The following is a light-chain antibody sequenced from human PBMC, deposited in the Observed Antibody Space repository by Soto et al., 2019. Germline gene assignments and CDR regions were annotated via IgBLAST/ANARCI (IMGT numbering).Light chain of an antibody. V-gene: IGKV3D-20*02. CDR1: QSTTNNY. CDR3: QERSNWPQLT. J-gene: IGKJ4*01. CDR2: GAS. Sequence: EIVLTQSPGTLSLSPGERATLSCRTSQSTTNNYLAWYQQKPGQAPRLLIYGASSRATGIPDRFSGSGSGTDFTLTINKLEPEDFAVYFCQERSNWPQLTFGGGTKVDIK.